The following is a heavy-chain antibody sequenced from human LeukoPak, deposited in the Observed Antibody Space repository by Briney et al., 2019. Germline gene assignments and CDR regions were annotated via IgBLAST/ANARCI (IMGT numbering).Heavy chain of an antibody. CDR1: GFTFSSYG. J-gene: IGHJ6*03. V-gene: IGHV3-30*02. Sequence: GGSLRLSCAASGFTFSSYGMLWVRQAPGEGLEWVAFIRHDETRIFYGDSVKGRFTISRDNSKNMVYLQLNSLSAEDTALYYCAKSVIPNSYQGTYYMDVWGKGTTVTVFS. CDR2: IRHDETRI. D-gene: IGHD3-16*02. CDR3: AKSVIPNSYQGTYYMDV.